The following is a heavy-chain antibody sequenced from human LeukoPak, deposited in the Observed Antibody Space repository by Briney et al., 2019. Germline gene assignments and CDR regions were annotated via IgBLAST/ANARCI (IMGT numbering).Heavy chain of an antibody. CDR3: ARSEGYYFDQ. J-gene: IGHJ4*02. CDR1: GGSISSGGYS. CDR2: IYYSGST. Sequence: SETLSLTCTVSGGSISSGGYSWSWIRQPPGKGLEWIGYIYYSGSTYYNPSLKSRVTISVDTSKNQFSLKLSSVTAADTAVYYCARSEGYYFDQWGQGTLVTVSS. V-gene: IGHV4-30-4*01.